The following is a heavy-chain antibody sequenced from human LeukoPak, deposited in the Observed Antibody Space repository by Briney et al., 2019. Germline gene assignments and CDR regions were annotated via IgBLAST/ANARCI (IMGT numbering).Heavy chain of an antibody. CDR3: ARDDRPSGHDFDY. J-gene: IGHJ4*02. V-gene: IGHV3-49*04. CDR1: GFMFEDYG. D-gene: IGHD6-6*01. Sequence: GGSLRLSCVGSGFMFEDYGMHWVRQVPGRGLEWVGFIRAKADGGTTEYAASVKGRFTISRDDSKDVAYLQINNLRAEDTALYYCARDDRPSGHDFDYWGQGTLVTVSS. CDR2: IRAKADGGTT.